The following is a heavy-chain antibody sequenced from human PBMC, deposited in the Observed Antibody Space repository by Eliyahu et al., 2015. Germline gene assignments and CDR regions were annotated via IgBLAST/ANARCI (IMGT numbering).Heavy chain of an antibody. V-gene: IGHV4-59*01. Sequence: QVQLQESGPGLVKPSETLSLTCTISGASISSYSWNWVRQPPGKGLEWIGNVSYSETTNYNPSLKSRVTMSLDTSRNQLSLSLTSVTATDTAVYYCARGFGGYRLSWGYYYVMDVWGQGTTVTVSS. D-gene: IGHD2-2*01. CDR1: GASISSYS. CDR2: VSYSETT. CDR3: ARGFGGYRLSWGYYYVMDV. J-gene: IGHJ6*02.